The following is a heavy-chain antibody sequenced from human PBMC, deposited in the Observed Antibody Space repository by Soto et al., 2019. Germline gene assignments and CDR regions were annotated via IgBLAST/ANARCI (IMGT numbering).Heavy chain of an antibody. CDR2: INGGGSST. J-gene: IGHJ6*02. Sequence: DVQLLESGGGLAQPGGSLRLSCAASGFTFSSYAMHWVRQAPGKGLEWVSTINGGGSSTYYADSVKGRFTISRGNSKNTLYLQMNSLRADDTAVYYCAKVSASGSGTYTKRNFYYHYYGMDVWGQGTTVTVPS. D-gene: IGHD3-10*01. V-gene: IGHV3-23*01. CDR1: GFTFSSYA. CDR3: AKVSASGSGTYTKRNFYYHYYGMDV.